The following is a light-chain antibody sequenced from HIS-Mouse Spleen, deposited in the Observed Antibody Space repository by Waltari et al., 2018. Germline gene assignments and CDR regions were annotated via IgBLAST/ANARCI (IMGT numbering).Light chain of an antibody. CDR2: AAS. Sequence: DIQLTQSPSFLSASVGDRVTITCRASQGISSYLAWYQQKPGKGPKLLIYAASTLQRGVPSRFSGSGSGTEFTLTISSLQPEDFATYYCQQLNSYPPTFGQGTKVEIK. CDR3: QQLNSYPPT. V-gene: IGKV1-9*01. J-gene: IGKJ1*01. CDR1: QGISSY.